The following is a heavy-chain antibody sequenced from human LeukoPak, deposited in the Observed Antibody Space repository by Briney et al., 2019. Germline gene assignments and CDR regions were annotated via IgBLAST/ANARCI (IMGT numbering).Heavy chain of an antibody. J-gene: IGHJ4*02. Sequence: GRSLRLSCAASGFTFSSYAMNWVRQAPGKGLEWVAVISYDGSNKYYADSVKGRFTISRDNSKNTLYLQMNSLRAEDTAVYYCARGISSRFCYFDYWGQGTLVTVSS. V-gene: IGHV3-30-3*01. CDR1: GFTFSSYA. D-gene: IGHD6-13*01. CDR2: ISYDGSNK. CDR3: ARGISSRFCYFDY.